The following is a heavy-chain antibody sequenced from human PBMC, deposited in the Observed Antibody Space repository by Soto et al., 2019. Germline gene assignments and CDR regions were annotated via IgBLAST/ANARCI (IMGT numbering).Heavy chain of an antibody. CDR3: ASSSTDGYYLDY. V-gene: IGHV4-4*02. J-gene: IGHJ4*02. CDR2: IYHSGST. CDR1: GGSISSSNW. D-gene: IGHD2-8*01. Sequence: PSETLSLTCAVSGGSISSSNWWSWVRQPPGRGLEWIGEIYHSGSTNYNPSLKSRVTISVDKSKNQFSLKLSSVTAADTAVYYCASSSTDGYYLDYWGQGTLVTVSS.